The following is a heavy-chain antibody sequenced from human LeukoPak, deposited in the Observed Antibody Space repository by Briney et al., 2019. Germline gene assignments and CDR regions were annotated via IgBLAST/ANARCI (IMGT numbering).Heavy chain of an antibody. CDR1: GYTFTSYG. D-gene: IGHD3-22*01. Sequence: ASVKVSCTASGYTFTSYGISWVRQAPGQGLEWMGWISAYNGNTNYAQKLQGRVTMTTDTSTSTAYMELRSLRSDDTAVYYCARDLSGYYDSSGDYWGQGTLVTVSS. V-gene: IGHV1-18*01. J-gene: IGHJ4*02. CDR3: ARDLSGYYDSSGDY. CDR2: ISAYNGNT.